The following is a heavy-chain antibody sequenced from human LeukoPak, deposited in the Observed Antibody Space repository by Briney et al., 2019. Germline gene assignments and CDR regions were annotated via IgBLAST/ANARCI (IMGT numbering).Heavy chain of an antibody. CDR1: GGSISSGGYY. CDR2: IYYSGST. CDR3: ARRANYNYYYYGMDV. D-gene: IGHD4/OR15-4a*01. V-gene: IGHV4-31*03. J-gene: IGHJ6*02. Sequence: SETLSLTCTVSGGSISSGGYYWSWIRQHPGKGLEWIGYIYYSGSTYYNPSLKSRVTISVDTSKNQFSLKLSSVTAADTAVYYCARRANYNYYYYGMDVWGQGTTVTVSS.